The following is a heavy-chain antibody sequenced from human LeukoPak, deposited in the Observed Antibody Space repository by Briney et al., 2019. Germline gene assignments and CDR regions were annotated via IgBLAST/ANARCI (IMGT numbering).Heavy chain of an antibody. CDR3: ARHRGIAARLYYYYYIDV. J-gene: IGHJ6*03. CDR1: GYSFTSYW. Sequence: GESLKISCKGSGYSFTSYWIGWVRQMPGKGLEWMGIIYPGDSDTRYSPSFQGQVTISADKSISTAYLQWSSLKASDTAMYYCARHRGIAARLYYYYYIDVWGKGTTVTVSS. V-gene: IGHV5-51*01. CDR2: IYPGDSDT. D-gene: IGHD6-6*01.